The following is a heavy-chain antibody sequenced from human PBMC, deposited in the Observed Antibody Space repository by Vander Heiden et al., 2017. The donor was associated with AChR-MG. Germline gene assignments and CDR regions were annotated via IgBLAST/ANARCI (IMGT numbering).Heavy chain of an antibody. CDR1: GFSFGDYA. D-gene: IGHD1-26*01. V-gene: IGHV3-49*04. CDR2: IRSKTYGETR. Sequence: EVQLVESGGGLVQPGRSLRLSCTSSGFSFGDYAMSWVRQAPGKGLELVGFIRSKTYGETREYAASVRGRFTISRDNSNSIAYLEMNSLKTEDTAVYYCTRANTVLGARYYFDYWGQGTLVTVSS. CDR3: TRANTVLGARYYFDY. J-gene: IGHJ4*02.